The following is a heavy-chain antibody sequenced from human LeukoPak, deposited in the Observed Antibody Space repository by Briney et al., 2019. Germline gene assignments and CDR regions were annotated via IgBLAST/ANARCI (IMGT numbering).Heavy chain of an antibody. J-gene: IGHJ4*02. D-gene: IGHD4-23*01. CDR1: GFTFSSYE. CDR3: ARTGRLVTVVTPGDY. Sequence: PGGSLRLSCAASGFTFSSYEMNWVRQAPGKGLEWVSYISSSGSTIYYADSVKGRFTISRDNAKNSLYLQMNSLRAEDTAVYYCARTGRLVTVVTPGDYWGQGTLVTVSS. CDR2: ISSSGSTI. V-gene: IGHV3-48*03.